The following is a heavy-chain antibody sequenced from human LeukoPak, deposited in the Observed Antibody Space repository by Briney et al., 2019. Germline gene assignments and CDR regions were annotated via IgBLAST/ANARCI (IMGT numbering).Heavy chain of an antibody. D-gene: IGHD1-26*01. CDR2: INPNSGGT. Sequence: GASVKVSCKASGYTFTGYYMHWVRQAPGQGLEWMGWINPNSGGTNYAQKFQGRVTMTRDTSISTAYMELSRLRPDDTAVYYCARGSIVGAMGYYYYMDVWGKGTTVTVSS. V-gene: IGHV1-2*02. J-gene: IGHJ6*03. CDR1: GYTFTGYY. CDR3: ARGSIVGAMGYYYYMDV.